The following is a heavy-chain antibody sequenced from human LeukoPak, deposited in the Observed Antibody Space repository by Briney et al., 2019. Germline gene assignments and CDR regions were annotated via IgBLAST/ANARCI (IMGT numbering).Heavy chain of an antibody. Sequence: ASVKVSCKASGYTFTGYYMHWVRQAPGQGLEWMGWINPNSGGTNYAQKFQGWVTMTRDTSISTAYMELSRLRSDDTAVYYCARASDYVWGAKDYWGQGTLVTVSS. J-gene: IGHJ4*02. CDR3: ARASDYVWGAKDY. D-gene: IGHD3-16*01. CDR2: INPNSGGT. CDR1: GYTFTGYY. V-gene: IGHV1-2*04.